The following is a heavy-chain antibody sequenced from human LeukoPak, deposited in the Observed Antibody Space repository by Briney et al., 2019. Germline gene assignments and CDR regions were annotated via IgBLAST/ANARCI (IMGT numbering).Heavy chain of an antibody. Sequence: GGSLRLSCVGSGFTFSDVWMNWVRQAPGKGLEWVGRIKSKTVGGTTDYAAPMKDRFTVSRDDSKATLYLQMNSLKTEDTAVYYCTTDKCTYTTCYLNFWGQGILVTVSS. CDR1: GFTFSDVW. V-gene: IGHV3-15*07. J-gene: IGHJ4*02. D-gene: IGHD2-2*01. CDR2: IKSKTVGGTT. CDR3: TTDKCTYTTCYLNF.